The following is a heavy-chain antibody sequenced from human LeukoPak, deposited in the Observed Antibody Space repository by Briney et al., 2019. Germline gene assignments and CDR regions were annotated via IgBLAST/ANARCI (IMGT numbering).Heavy chain of an antibody. V-gene: IGHV3-53*01. CDR1: GFTVSSNY. D-gene: IGHD1-26*01. CDR3: ARVKVGITYWFDP. J-gene: IGHJ5*02. Sequence: PGGSLRLSCAASGFTVSSNYMSWVRQAPGKGLEWVSVIYSGGSTYYADSVKGRFTISRDDSKNTVYLQMDSLRVEDTAVYYCARVKVGITYWFDPWGQGTLVTVSS. CDR2: IYSGGST.